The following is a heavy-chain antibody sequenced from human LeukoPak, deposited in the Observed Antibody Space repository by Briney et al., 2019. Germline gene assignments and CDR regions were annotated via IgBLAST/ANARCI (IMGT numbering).Heavy chain of an antibody. Sequence: VASVKVSCKASGYTFSDYYIHWVRQAPGQGLEWMGWISAYNGNTNYAQKLQGRVTMTTDTSTSTAYMELRSLRSDDTAVYYCARLYGSGPPRYMDVWGKGTTVTVSS. J-gene: IGHJ6*03. CDR3: ARLYGSGPPRYMDV. CDR1: GYTFSDYY. CDR2: ISAYNGNT. V-gene: IGHV1-18*04. D-gene: IGHD3-10*01.